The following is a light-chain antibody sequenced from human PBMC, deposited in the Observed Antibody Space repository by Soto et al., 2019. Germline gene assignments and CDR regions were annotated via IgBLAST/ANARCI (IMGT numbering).Light chain of an antibody. CDR3: SSYTSRFTLI. CDR1: SSDVGGYNY. J-gene: IGLJ2*01. CDR2: DVS. Sequence: QSALTQPASVSGSPGQSITISCTGTSSDVGGYNYVSWYQQHPGKAPKLMIYDVSNRPSGVSNRFSGSKSGNTASLTISGLQAEDEADYYCSSYTSRFTLIFGGGTKVTDL. V-gene: IGLV2-14*03.